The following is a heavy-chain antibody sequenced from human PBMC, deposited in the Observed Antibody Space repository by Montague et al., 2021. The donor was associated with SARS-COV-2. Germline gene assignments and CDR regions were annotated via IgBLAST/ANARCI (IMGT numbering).Heavy chain of an antibody. J-gene: IGHJ4*02. V-gene: IGHV6-1*01. D-gene: IGHD6-13*01. CDR3: ARDGGLYSSSWYLGYFDY. Sequence: CAISGDSVSSNNVAWNWIRQSPSRGLEWLGRTYYRSKWYNDYAVSVKSRITINPDTSKNQFSLQLNSVTPEDTAVYYCARDGGLYSSSWYLGYFDYWGQGTLDTVSS. CDR1: GDSVSSNNVA. CDR2: TYYRSKWYN.